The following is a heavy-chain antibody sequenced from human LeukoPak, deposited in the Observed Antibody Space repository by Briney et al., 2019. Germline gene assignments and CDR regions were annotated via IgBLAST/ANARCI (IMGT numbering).Heavy chain of an antibody. CDR2: INPNSGGT. J-gene: IGHJ5*01. CDR3: ARPWEITMSERSYNWFDS. V-gene: IGHV1-2*02. Sequence: GASVKVSCKASVYTFTPYYIHWVRQAPGQGLEWMGRINPNSGGTNYAQKFQGRVTMTRDTSISTAYMELSRLRSDDTAVYFCARPWEITMSERSYNWFDSWGQGTLVTVSS. D-gene: IGHD1-26*01. CDR1: VYTFTPYY.